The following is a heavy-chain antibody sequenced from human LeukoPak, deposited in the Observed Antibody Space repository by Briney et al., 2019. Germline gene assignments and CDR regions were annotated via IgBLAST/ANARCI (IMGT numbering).Heavy chain of an antibody. J-gene: IGHJ5*02. V-gene: IGHV3-30-3*01. Sequence: GRSLRLSCAASGFTFSSYAMHWVRQAPGKGLEWVAVISYDGSNKYYADSVKGRFTISRDNSKNTLYLQMNSLRAEDTAVYYCARDGCRSGGSCYITGPNWFDPWGQGTLVTVSS. CDR2: ISYDGSNK. CDR3: ARDGCRSGGSCYITGPNWFDP. CDR1: GFTFSSYA. D-gene: IGHD2-15*01.